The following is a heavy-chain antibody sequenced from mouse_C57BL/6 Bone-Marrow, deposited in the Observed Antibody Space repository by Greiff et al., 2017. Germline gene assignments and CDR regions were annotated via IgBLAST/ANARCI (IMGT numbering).Heavy chain of an antibody. CDR2: ISSGGSYT. CDR3: ARRSMGGYFDV. D-gene: IGHD1-1*02. CDR1: GFTFSSYG. V-gene: IGHV5-6*01. J-gene: IGHJ1*03. Sequence: EVQVVESGGDLVKPGGSLKLSCAASGFTFSSYGMSWVRQTPDKRLEWVATISSGGSYTYYPDSVKGRFTISRDNAKNTLYLQMSSLKSEDTAMYYCARRSMGGYFDVWGTGTTVTVSS.